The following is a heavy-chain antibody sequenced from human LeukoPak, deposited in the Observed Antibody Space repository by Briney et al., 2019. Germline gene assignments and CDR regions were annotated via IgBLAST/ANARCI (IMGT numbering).Heavy chain of an antibody. V-gene: IGHV3-7*01. CDR2: IKEDGIER. Sequence: GGSLRLSCAASGFMFNGYSMTWVRQAPGKGLEWVANIKEDGIERYSVDSVKGRFTISRDNAKNSLYLQMNSLRVEDTAVYYCARAPVSRYDILTGLYWYFDLWGRGTLVTVSS. CDR1: GFMFNGYS. CDR3: ARAPVSRYDILTGLYWYFDL. J-gene: IGHJ2*01. D-gene: IGHD3-9*01.